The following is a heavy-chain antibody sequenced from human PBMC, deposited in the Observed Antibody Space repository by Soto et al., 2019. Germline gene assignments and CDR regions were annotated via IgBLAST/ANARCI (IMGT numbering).Heavy chain of an antibody. CDR1: GGIFSTYA. J-gene: IGHJ4*02. Sequence: QVQLVQSGAEVKKPGSSVKVSCKASGGIFSTYAISWLRQAPGQGLEWMGGIIPIFGTPNYAQRFQGRVTSTAAESTSTAYMELRRLRSEDTAVYYCARDRDDYGSGNYYNRIDFWGQGTLVTVSS. V-gene: IGHV1-69*01. CDR2: IIPIFGTP. CDR3: ARDRDDYGSGNYYNRIDF. D-gene: IGHD3-10*01.